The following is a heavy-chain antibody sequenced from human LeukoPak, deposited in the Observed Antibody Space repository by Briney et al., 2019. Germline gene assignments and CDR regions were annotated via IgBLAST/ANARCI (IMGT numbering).Heavy chain of an antibody. J-gene: IGHJ3*02. CDR2: IKQDGSEK. CDR1: GFTFSSYW. V-gene: IGHV3-7*01. Sequence: GGSLRLSCAASGFTFSSYWMSWVRQAPGKGLEWVANIKQDGSEKYYVDSVKGRFTISRDNAKNSLYLQMNSLRAEDTAVYYCARDLRPSYYDSSGYYWGAFDIWGQGTMVTVSS. D-gene: IGHD3-22*01. CDR3: ARDLRPSYYDSSGYYWGAFDI.